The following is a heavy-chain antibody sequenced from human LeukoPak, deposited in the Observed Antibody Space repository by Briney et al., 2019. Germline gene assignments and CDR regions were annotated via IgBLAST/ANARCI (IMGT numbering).Heavy chain of an antibody. CDR2: ISSSGSTI. J-gene: IGHJ4*02. D-gene: IGHD6-19*01. V-gene: IGHV3-48*03. CDR3: ARVDGSGWLIFDY. Sequence: GGSLRLSCAASGFTFSSYEMNWVRQAPGKGLEWVSYISSSGSTIYYADSVKGRFTISRDNAKNSLYLQMNSLRAEDTAVYYCARVDGSGWLIFDYWGQGTLVTVSS. CDR1: GFTFSSYE.